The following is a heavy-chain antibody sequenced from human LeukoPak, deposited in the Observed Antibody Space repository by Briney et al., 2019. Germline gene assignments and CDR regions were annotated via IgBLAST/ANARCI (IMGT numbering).Heavy chain of an antibody. D-gene: IGHD3-16*01. J-gene: IGHJ4*02. CDR1: GYSVSSGYY. CDR2: MYHSGTT. Sequence: SETLSLTCTVSGYSVSSGYYWGWIRQPPGQGLEWIGSMYHSGTTYHNPSLKSRVTISIDTSKNQFSLKLSSVTAADTALYFCARDMNLRRLDYWGQGTLVTVSS. CDR3: ARDMNLRRLDY. V-gene: IGHV4-38-2*02.